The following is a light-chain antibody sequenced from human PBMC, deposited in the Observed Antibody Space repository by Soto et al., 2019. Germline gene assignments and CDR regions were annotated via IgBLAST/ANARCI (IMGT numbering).Light chain of an antibody. CDR3: QQYNNWPRT. J-gene: IGKJ1*01. CDR1: QSVSSN. V-gene: IGKV3-15*01. CDR2: GAS. Sequence: EIVMTQSPATLSVSPGERATLSCRASQSVSSNLAWYQQKPGQAPRLLIYGASTRATGIPARFSGSGSGTEFTLTISSLQSEDFAVYSCQQYNNWPRTFGQGTKVE.